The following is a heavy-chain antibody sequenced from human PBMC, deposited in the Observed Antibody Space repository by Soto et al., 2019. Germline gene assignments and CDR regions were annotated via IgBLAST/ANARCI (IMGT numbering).Heavy chain of an antibody. CDR3: ARFRVDGDYVP. Sequence: EVQLVESGGGLVQPGGSLRLSCAVSGFTFSNYWMHWVRQAPGKGLVWVSRINSDGSSTSYGDFVKGRFTISRDDAKNTLYLQMNSLGAKHTAVYYCARFRVDGDYVPWCPGTLVTVSS. CDR2: INSDGSST. J-gene: IGHJ5*02. V-gene: IGHV3-74*01. CDR1: GFTFSNYW. D-gene: IGHD4-17*01.